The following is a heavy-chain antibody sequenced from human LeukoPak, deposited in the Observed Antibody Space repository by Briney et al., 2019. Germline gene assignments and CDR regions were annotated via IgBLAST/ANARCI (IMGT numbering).Heavy chain of an antibody. CDR1: GGSFSGYY. Sequence: SETLSLTCAVYGGSFSGYYWSWIRQPPGKGLEWMGEINHSGSTNYNPSLKSRVTISVDTSKNQFSLKLSSVTAADTAVYYCARGLEYDFWSGYYNYWGQGTLVTVSS. D-gene: IGHD3-3*01. J-gene: IGHJ4*02. CDR2: INHSGST. CDR3: ARGLEYDFWSGYYNY. V-gene: IGHV4-34*01.